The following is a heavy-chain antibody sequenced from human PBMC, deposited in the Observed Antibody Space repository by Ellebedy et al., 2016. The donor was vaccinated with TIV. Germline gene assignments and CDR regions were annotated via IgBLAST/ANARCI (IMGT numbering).Heavy chain of an antibody. CDR1: EFYFGDDW. CDR3: GRGQTTFEY. D-gene: IGHD4-11*01. J-gene: IGHJ4*02. Sequence: GESLKISCAAFEFYFGDDWMSWVRQAPGKGLEWVATIKQDGSEKNYVDSVKGRLAISRDNARSSLYLQMNSLSAEDTAVYYCGRGQTTFEYWGQGTLVTVSS. CDR2: IKQDGSEK. V-gene: IGHV3-7*01.